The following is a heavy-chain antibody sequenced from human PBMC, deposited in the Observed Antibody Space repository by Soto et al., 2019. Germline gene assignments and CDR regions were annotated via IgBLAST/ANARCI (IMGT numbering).Heavy chain of an antibody. D-gene: IGHD1-26*01. CDR1: GFSLSNARMG. Sequence: QVTLKESGPVLVKPTETLTLTCTVSGFSLSNARMGVSWIRQPPGKALEWLAHIFSNDEKSYSTSLKSRLTISKDTSKSQVVLTMTNMDPVDTATYYCARYSGSYYGVDYWGQGTLVTVSS. CDR3: ARYSGSYYGVDY. J-gene: IGHJ4*02. CDR2: IFSNDEK. V-gene: IGHV2-26*01.